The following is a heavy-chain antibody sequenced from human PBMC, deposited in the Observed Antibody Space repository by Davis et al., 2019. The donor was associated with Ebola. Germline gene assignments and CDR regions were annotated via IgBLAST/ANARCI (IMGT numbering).Heavy chain of an antibody. Sequence: GESLKISCAASGFTVSSNYMSWVRQAPGKGLEWVSTISGSGGSTYYADSVKGRFTISRDNSKNTLYLQMNSLRAEDTAVYYCAKHYSNYVYYYYYGMDVWGQGTTVTVSS. D-gene: IGHD4-11*01. CDR1: GFTVSSNY. V-gene: IGHV3-23*01. CDR3: AKHYSNYVYYYYYGMDV. CDR2: ISGSGGST. J-gene: IGHJ6*02.